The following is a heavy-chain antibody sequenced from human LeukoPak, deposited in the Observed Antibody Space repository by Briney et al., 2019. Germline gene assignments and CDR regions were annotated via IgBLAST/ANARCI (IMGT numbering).Heavy chain of an antibody. D-gene: IGHD3-10*01. CDR1: GYSFTGYY. J-gene: IGHJ5*02. Sequence: ASVKVSCKASGYSFTGYYMHWVRQAPGQGLEWMGGINPNSGGTNSAQKFQGRVTMTRDTSISAAYMELSRLRSDDTAVYYCAREGDLVRGTNNWFDPWGQGTLVTVSS. CDR2: INPNSGGT. CDR3: AREGDLVRGTNNWFDP. V-gene: IGHV1-2*02.